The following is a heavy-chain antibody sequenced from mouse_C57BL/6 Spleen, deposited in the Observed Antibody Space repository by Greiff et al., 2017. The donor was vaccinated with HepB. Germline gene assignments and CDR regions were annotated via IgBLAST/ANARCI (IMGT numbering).Heavy chain of an antibody. D-gene: IGHD3-2*02. Sequence: EVMLVESGGGLVKPGGSLKLSCAASGFTFSSYAMSWVRQTPEKRLEWVATISDGGSYTYYPDNVKGRFTISRDNAKNNLYLQMSHLKSEDTAMSYCARQLRPFDYWGQGTTLTVSS. CDR2: ISDGGSYT. V-gene: IGHV5-4*03. CDR1: GFTFSSYA. CDR3: ARQLRPFDY. J-gene: IGHJ2*01.